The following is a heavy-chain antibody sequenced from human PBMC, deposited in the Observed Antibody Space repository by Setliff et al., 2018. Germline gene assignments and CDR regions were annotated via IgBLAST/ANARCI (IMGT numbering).Heavy chain of an antibody. Sequence: SETLSLTCAVYGGSFSGYYWSWIRQPPGKGLEWIGEINHTGNTNYNPSLKSRVSISIDTANYQFSLKLNFVTAADTAVYYCARGRNIEARLLDSWGQGTLVTVSS. V-gene: IGHV4-34*01. J-gene: IGHJ4*02. D-gene: IGHD6-6*01. CDR2: INHTGNT. CDR3: ARGRNIEARLLDS. CDR1: GGSFSGYY.